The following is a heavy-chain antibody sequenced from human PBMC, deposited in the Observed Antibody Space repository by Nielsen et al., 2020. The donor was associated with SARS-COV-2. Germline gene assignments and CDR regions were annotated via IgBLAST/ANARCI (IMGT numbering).Heavy chain of an antibody. CDR3: ARDWSRAFDV. V-gene: IGHV3-7*01. CDR2: IKPDGSEK. J-gene: IGHJ3*01. Sequence: GESLKISCAASGFTFSSLWMSWVRQVPGKGLEWVADIKPDGSEKFYVDSVKGRFTISRDNAKNSMSLQMNSLRVEDTAVYYCARDWSRAFDVWGQGTMVTGSS. CDR1: GFTFSSLW.